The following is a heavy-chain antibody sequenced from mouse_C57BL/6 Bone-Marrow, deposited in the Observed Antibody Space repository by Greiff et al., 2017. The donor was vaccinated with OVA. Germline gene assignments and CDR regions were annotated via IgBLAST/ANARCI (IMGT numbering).Heavy chain of an antibody. V-gene: IGHV14-4*01. CDR1: GFTFKDDY. Sequence: VQLKQSGAELVRPGASVKLSCPASGFTFKDDYMPWVKQRPEQGLEWIGWIDPGNGDTEYASKFQGRATITADTSSNTAYLQHSSLTSEDTAVYYCTPITTVVATGWTRARDYWGQGTSVTVSS. CDR3: TPITTVVATGWTRARDY. D-gene: IGHD1-1*01. CDR2: IDPGNGDT. J-gene: IGHJ4*01.